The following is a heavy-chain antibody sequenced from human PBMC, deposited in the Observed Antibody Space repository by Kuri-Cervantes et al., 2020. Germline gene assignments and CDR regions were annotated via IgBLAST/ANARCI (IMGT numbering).Heavy chain of an antibody. J-gene: IGHJ4*02. D-gene: IGHD3-3*01. CDR2: IIPIFGTA. V-gene: IGHV1-69*13. Sequence: SVKVSCKASGGTFSSYAISWVRQAPGQGLEWMGGIIPIFGTANYAQKFQGRVTITADESTSTAYMELSSLRSEDTAVYYCARGIVKPRDYDFWSGYQTLLDYWGQGTLVTVSS. CDR3: ARGIVKPRDYDFWSGYQTLLDY. CDR1: GGTFSSYA.